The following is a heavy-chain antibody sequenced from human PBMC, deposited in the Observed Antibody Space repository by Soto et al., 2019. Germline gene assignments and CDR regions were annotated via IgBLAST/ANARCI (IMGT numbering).Heavy chain of an antibody. J-gene: IGHJ6*02. D-gene: IGHD6-13*01. CDR1: GYSFTSYW. CDR3: ARPGAQQLTYYGMDV. V-gene: IGHV5-10-1*01. Sequence: PGESLKISCKGSGYSFTSYWISWVRQMPGKGLEWMGRIDPSDSYTNYSPSFQGHVTISADKSISTAYLQWSSLKASDTAMYYCARPGAQQLTYYGMDVWGQGTTVTVSS. CDR2: IDPSDSYT.